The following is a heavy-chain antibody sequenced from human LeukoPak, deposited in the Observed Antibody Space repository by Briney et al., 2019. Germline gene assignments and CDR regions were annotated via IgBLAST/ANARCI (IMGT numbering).Heavy chain of an antibody. Sequence: RASVNVSCKASGYTFTGYYMHWVRQAPGQGLEWMGWISAYNGNTNYAQKLQGRVTMTTDTSTSTAYMELRSLRSDDTAVYYCARDPTYYYDSSGYIYWGQGTLVTVSS. J-gene: IGHJ4*02. CDR2: ISAYNGNT. D-gene: IGHD3-22*01. CDR3: ARDPTYYYDSSGYIY. CDR1: GYTFTGYY. V-gene: IGHV1-18*04.